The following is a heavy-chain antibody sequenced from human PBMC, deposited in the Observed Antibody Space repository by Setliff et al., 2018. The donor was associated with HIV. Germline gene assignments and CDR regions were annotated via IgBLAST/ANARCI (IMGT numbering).Heavy chain of an antibody. V-gene: IGHV1-2*06. Sequence: ASVKVSCKASGYTFTAYYMHWVRQAPGQGLEWMGRIIPNSGGTNYVQKFQGRVTMTRDTSISTAYMELSGLRSDDTAVYYCASKVFCTNGVCLDAFDIWGQGTMVTVSS. CDR1: GYTFTAYY. CDR3: ASKVFCTNGVCLDAFDI. D-gene: IGHD2-8*01. CDR2: IIPNSGGT. J-gene: IGHJ3*02.